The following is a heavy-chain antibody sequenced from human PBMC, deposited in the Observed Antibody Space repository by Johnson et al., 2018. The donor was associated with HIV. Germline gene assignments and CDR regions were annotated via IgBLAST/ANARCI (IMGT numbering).Heavy chain of an antibody. CDR3: VRGGSRAARREACDI. D-gene: IGHD6-6*01. V-gene: IGHV3-30*04. CDR2: ISYDGSNK. CDR1: GFTFSSYA. Sequence: QVQLVESGGGVVQPGRSLRLSCAASGFTFSSYAMHWVRQAPGKGLEWVAVISYDGSNKYYADSVKGRFTISRDNSKNTLYLQMKSLRAEDTAVYYGVRGGSRAARREACDIWGQGTMVTGSA. J-gene: IGHJ3*02.